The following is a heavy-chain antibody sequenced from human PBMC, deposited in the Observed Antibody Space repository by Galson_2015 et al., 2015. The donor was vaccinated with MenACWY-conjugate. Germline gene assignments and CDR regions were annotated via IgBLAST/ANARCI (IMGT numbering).Heavy chain of an antibody. D-gene: IGHD6-25*01. CDR3: ARLGNTRIAAREWDS. Sequence: PAQVMPRRSRTLTCTFSGFSLRTGGGGGGGRRQPPGKAIDGGALIDWDADKRYSPSLKTRRTITKDTSKNKVVLTMTNMDPVDTATYVCARLGNTRIAAREWDSWGQGILVAVSS. CDR1: GFSLRTGGGG. V-gene: IGHV2-5*02. J-gene: IGHJ4*02. CDR2: IDWDADK.